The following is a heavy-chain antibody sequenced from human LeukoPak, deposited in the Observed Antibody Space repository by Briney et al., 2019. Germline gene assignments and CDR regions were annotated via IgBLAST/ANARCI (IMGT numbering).Heavy chain of an antibody. V-gene: IGHV4-59*12. J-gene: IGHJ4*02. CDR3: ARGRYDFWSGYYTAFFDY. CDR1: GGSISSYY. Sequence: PSETLSLTCTVSGGSISSYYWSWIRQSPGKGLEWIGYIYYSGSTNFNPSLKSRVTISVDTSKNQFSLKLSSVTAADTAVYYCARGRYDFWSGYYTAFFDYWGQGTLVTVSS. CDR2: IYYSGST. D-gene: IGHD3-3*01.